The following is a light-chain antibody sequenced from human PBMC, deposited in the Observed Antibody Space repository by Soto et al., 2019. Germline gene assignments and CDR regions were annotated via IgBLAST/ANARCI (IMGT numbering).Light chain of an antibody. CDR1: NIGSKS. J-gene: IGLJ2*01. V-gene: IGLV3-21*04. CDR3: QVWDSSSDPAVV. CDR2: YDS. Sequence: SYELTQPPSVSVAPGKTARITCGGNNIGSKSVHWYQQKPGQAPVLVIYYDSDRPSGIPERFSGSNSGNTATRTISRVEAGDEAYYYCQVWDSSSDPAVVFGGGTKVTVL.